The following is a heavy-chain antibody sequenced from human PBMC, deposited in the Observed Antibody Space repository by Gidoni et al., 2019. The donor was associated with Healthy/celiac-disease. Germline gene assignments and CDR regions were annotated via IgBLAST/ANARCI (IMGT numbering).Heavy chain of an antibody. CDR2: ISGSGGST. D-gene: IGHD2-21*02. CDR3: AKDLYNCGGDCYQSPDAFDI. V-gene: IGHV3-23*01. Sequence: EVQLLESGGGLVLPGGSLRLSCAPSGFTFSSYAICWVRQAPGKGLEWVAAISGSGGSTYYADSVKGRFTISRDNSKKTLYLQMNSLRAEDTAVYYCAKDLYNCGGDCYQSPDAFDIWGQGTMVTVSS. CDR1: GFTFSSYA. J-gene: IGHJ3*02.